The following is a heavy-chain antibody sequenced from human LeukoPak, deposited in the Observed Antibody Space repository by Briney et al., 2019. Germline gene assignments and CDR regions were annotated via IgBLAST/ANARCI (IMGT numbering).Heavy chain of an antibody. CDR3: ARDRKGALNYGMDV. J-gene: IGHJ6*02. CDR2: ISYDGSNK. CDR1: GFTFSSYA. Sequence: GGSLSLSCAASGFTFSSYAMHWVRQAPGKGLEWVAVISYDGSNKYYADSVKGRFTISRDNSKNTLYLQMNSLRAEDTAVYYCARDRKGALNYGMDVWGQGTTVTVSS. V-gene: IGHV3-30*04.